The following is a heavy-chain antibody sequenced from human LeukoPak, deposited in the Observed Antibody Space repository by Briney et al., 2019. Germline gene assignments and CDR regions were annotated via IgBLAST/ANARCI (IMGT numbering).Heavy chain of an antibody. D-gene: IGHD2-2*02. CDR1: GFTFSSYG. V-gene: IGHV3-30*18. CDR2: ISFDGSNK. CDR3: AKGDCSSTSCYSLDV. J-gene: IGHJ6*02. Sequence: GGSLRLSCAASGFTFSSYGMHWVRQAPGRGLEWVAAISFDGSNKYYADSVKGRFTISRDNSKNTLYLQMNSLRAEDTAVYYCAKGDCSSTSCYSLDVWGQGTTVTASS.